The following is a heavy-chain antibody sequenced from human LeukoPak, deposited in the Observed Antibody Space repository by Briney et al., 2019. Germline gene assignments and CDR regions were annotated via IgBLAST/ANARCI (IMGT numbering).Heavy chain of an antibody. V-gene: IGHV3-7*01. Sequence: GGSLRLSCAASGFTFSTYWMSWVRQAPGKGLEWVANINQDGSEKYYVDSVKGRFTISRDNAKNSVYLHMNSLRAEDTAVYYCATYYGGNSVWGQGTLVTVSS. CDR2: INQDGSEK. D-gene: IGHD4-23*01. CDR3: ATYYGGNSV. J-gene: IGHJ4*02. CDR1: GFTFSTYW.